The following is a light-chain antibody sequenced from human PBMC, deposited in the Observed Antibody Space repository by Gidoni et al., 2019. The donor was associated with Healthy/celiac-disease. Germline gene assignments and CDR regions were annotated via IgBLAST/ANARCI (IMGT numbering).Light chain of an antibody. Sequence: EIVLTQSPGTLSLSPGERATLSCRASQSVSSSYLAWYQQKPGQAPRLLIYGASSRATGIPDRFSGSWSGTDFTLTISRLEPEDFAVYYCQQYGSSLRTFGQXTKVEIK. CDR3: QQYGSSLRT. V-gene: IGKV3-20*01. J-gene: IGKJ1*01. CDR1: QSVSSSY. CDR2: GAS.